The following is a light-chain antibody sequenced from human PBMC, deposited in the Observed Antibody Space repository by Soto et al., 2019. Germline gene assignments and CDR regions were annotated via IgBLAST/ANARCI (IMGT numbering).Light chain of an antibody. V-gene: IGKV1-5*03. Sequence: DIQMTQSPSTLSASVGDRVTITCRAGQSISSWLAWYQQKPGKAPKLLIYRASNLESGVPSRFSGSGSGTEFTLTISSLQPDDFATYYCQQYNSYVLTFGPGTKVEIK. CDR1: QSISSW. CDR3: QQYNSYVLT. J-gene: IGKJ3*01. CDR2: RAS.